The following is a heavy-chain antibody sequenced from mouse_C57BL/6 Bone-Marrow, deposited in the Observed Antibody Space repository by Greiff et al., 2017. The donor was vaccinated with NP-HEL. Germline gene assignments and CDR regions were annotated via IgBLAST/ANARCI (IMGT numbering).Heavy chain of an antibody. CDR3: ARLPVTTVVATRWYFDV. CDR2: IDPNSGGT. J-gene: IGHJ1*03. Sequence: VQLQQPGAELVKPGASVKLSCKASGYTFTSYWMHWVKQRPGRGLEWIGRIDPNSGGTKYNEKVKSKATLTVDKPSSTAYMQLRSLTSEDSAVYYCARLPVTTVVATRWYFDVWGTGTTVTVSS. CDR1: GYTFTSYW. D-gene: IGHD1-1*01. V-gene: IGHV1-72*01.